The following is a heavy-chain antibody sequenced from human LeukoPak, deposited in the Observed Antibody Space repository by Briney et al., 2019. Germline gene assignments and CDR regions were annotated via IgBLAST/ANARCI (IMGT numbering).Heavy chain of an antibody. J-gene: IGHJ5*02. CDR1: EGTFSNYG. CDR3: AREDYYGSGSFSNWFDP. CDR2: IIPIFGTA. Sequence: SVKVSCKASEGTFSNYGISWVRQAPGQGLEWMGGIIPIFGTANYAQKFQGRVTLTADKSTSTAYMELSSLRSEDTAIYYCAREDYYGSGSFSNWFDPWGQGTLVTVSS. V-gene: IGHV1-69*06. D-gene: IGHD3-10*01.